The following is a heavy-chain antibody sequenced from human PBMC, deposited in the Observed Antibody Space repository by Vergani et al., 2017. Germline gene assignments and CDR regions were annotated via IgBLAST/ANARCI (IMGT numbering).Heavy chain of an antibody. CDR2: IRSKANSYAT. CDR3: TTFVANQDAFDI. D-gene: IGHD1-14*01. V-gene: IGHV3-73*01. Sequence: EVQLVESGGGLVQPGGSLKLSCAASGFTFSGSAMHWVRQASGKGLEWVGRIRSKANSYATAYAESVKGRFTISRDDSKNTAYLQMNSLKTEDTAVYYCTTFVANQDAFDIWGQVTMVTVSS. J-gene: IGHJ3*02. CDR1: GFTFSGSA.